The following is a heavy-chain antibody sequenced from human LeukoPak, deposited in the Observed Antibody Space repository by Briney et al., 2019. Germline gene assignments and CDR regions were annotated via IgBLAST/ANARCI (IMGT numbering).Heavy chain of an antibody. CDR1: GFTFSSHW. Sequence: GGSLRLSCATSGFTFSSHWMSWVRQAPGKGLEWVAHINQAGSDKYYADSVKGRFTISRDNAKTSLYLQMNSLRAEDTAIYYCARAPYGSGSNYYFDYWGQGNLVTVSS. CDR3: ARAPYGSGSNYYFDY. D-gene: IGHD3-10*01. J-gene: IGHJ4*02. V-gene: IGHV3-7*01. CDR2: INQAGSDK.